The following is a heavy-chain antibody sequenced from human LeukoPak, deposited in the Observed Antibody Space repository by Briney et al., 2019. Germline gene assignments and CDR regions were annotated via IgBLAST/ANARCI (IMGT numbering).Heavy chain of an antibody. CDR1: GFTFNSYS. D-gene: IGHD1-1*01. J-gene: IGHJ6*03. Sequence: GGPLRLSCAASGFTFNSYSMNWVRQAPGKGLEWVSSISSSSSYIYYADSVKGRFTISRDNAKNSLYLQMNSLRAEDTAVYYCARDRTGTYYYYYYMDVWGKGTTVTVSS. CDR3: ARDRTGTYYYYYYMDV. V-gene: IGHV3-21*01. CDR2: ISSSSSYI.